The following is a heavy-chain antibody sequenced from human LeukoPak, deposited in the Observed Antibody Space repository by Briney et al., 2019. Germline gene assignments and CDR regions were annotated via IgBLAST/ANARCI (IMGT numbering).Heavy chain of an antibody. CDR1: GFTFDDYG. CDR3: AKDRGPRFLYMAV. CDR2: INLNGGST. J-gene: IGHJ6*03. Sequence: SGGSLRLSCGASGFTFDDYGMSWVRQAPGKGLEWVSGINLNGGSTGYADSVKGRFTISRDNAKNSLYLQMNSLRAEDTALYYCAKDRGPRFLYMAVWGKGTTVTVSS. V-gene: IGHV3-20*04. D-gene: IGHD3-10*01.